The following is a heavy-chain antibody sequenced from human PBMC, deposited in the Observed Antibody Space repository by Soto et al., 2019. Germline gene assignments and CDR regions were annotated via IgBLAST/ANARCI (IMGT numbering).Heavy chain of an antibody. J-gene: IGHJ4*02. V-gene: IGHV4-39*01. Sequence: ETLSLTCTVSGGSISSSSYYWGWIRQPPGKGLEWIGSIYYSGSTYYNPSLKSRVTISVDTSKNQFSLKLSSVTAADTAVYYCARRITMVRGVVNDYFDYWGQGTLVTVSS. CDR1: GGSISSSSYY. CDR2: IYYSGST. CDR3: ARRITMVRGVVNDYFDY. D-gene: IGHD3-10*01.